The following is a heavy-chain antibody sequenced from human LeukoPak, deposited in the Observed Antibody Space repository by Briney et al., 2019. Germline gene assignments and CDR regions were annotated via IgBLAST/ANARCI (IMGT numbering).Heavy chain of an antibody. CDR2: ISYDGSKK. CDR3: AREKVPAAAVPTAFDY. Sequence: GGSLRLSCAVPGFTFSSYTMHWVSQAPGKGLEWVAVISYDGSKKFYADSVKGRFTISRDNSKKMLYLQMNSLRAEDTSIYYCAREKVPAAAVPTAFDYWGQGLLVTVSS. D-gene: IGHD2-2*01. J-gene: IGHJ4*02. V-gene: IGHV3-30*04. CDR1: GFTFSSYT.